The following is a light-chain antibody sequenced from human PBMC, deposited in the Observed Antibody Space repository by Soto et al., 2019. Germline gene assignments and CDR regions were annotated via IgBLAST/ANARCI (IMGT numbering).Light chain of an antibody. Sequence: QSGLTQPASESGSPGQSISISCTGTSGDIGAYDYVSWFQQHPGKAPKLIIYEVNIRPSGVSTRFSGSKSGDTASLTISGLHTEDEAYYYFSSYTSTITLAVFGGGNQLTVL. CDR2: EVN. CDR3: SSYTSTITLAV. V-gene: IGLV2-14*01. J-gene: IGLJ7*01. CDR1: SGDIGAYDY.